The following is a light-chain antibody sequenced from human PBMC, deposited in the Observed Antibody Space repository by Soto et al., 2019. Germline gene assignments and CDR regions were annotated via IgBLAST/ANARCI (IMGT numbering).Light chain of an antibody. Sequence: DIVLTPSPGTLSLSPGERATLSCGASQSINSRSLAWYQQKPGQAPRLLIYDASNRATGIPARFSGSGSGTDFTLTISSLEPEDFAVYYCQQRSNWPPSITFGQGTRLEI. CDR1: QSINSRS. CDR3: QQRSNWPPSIT. V-gene: IGKV3-11*01. CDR2: DAS. J-gene: IGKJ5*01.